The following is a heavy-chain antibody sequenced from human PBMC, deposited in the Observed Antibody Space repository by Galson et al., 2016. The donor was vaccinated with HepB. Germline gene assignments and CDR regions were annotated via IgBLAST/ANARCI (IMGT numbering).Heavy chain of an antibody. V-gene: IGHV3-13*01. CDR3: ARGKSLSTTPWNYGLDV. J-gene: IGHJ6*04. CDR1: GFSVSLYD. D-gene: IGHD4-17*01. Sequence: SLRLSCAASGFSVSLYDMHWVRQVTGKGLECVSAIGTAPGDTNYLDSVNGRFTISIENADNSLYLQLNSLRPGDPAVYYCARGKSLSTTPWNYGLDVWGKGTTVTVSS. CDR2: IGTAPGDT.